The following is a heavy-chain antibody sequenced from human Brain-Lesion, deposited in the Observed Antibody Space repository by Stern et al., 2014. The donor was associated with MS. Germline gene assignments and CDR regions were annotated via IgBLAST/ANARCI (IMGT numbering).Heavy chain of an antibody. CDR3: ARVTEFLRFFYPDY. CDR1: GGAVSSGDRY. V-gene: IGHV4-31*03. CDR2: ISYSGNT. D-gene: IGHD3-3*01. Sequence: VQLVESGPGLVKPSQTLSLTCTVSGGAVSSGDRYWGWIRQHPEKGLEWIGYISYSGNTYYNPSLESRVTISMDRSKNQFSLKLRSVTAADTAVYYCARVTEFLRFFYPDYWGQGIRVTVSS. J-gene: IGHJ4*02.